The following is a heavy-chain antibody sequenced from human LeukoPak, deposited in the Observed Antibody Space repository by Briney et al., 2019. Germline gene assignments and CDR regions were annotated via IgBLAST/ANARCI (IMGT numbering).Heavy chain of an antibody. CDR1: GFRFSDYW. CDR2: IKQNGGEI. J-gene: IGHJ4*02. D-gene: IGHD1-26*01. V-gene: IGHV3-7*03. CDR3: ARDKIVGPTNFDY. Sequence: PGGSLRLSCAASGFRFSDYWMSWVRQVPGKGLEWVANIKQNGGEIYYVDSVKGRFTISRDNAKNSLYLQMNSLRAEDTAIYYCARDKIVGPTNFDYWGRGTLVTVSS.